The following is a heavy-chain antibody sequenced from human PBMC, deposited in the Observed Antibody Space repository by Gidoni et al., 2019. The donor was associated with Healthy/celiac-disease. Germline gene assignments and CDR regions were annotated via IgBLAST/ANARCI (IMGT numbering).Heavy chain of an antibody. CDR1: RGSFTDYY. J-gene: IGHJ4*02. CDR3: ARKGNYRLRLRLDY. CDR2: INHSGST. Sequence: QVQLQQWGAGLLKPSETLSLTCAVYRGSFTDYYWSWIRQPPGKGLEWIGEINHSGSTSYNPSLKSRVTISLDTAKSQFSLKLTSVTAADTAVYYCARKGNYRLRLRLDYWGQGTLVTVSS. V-gene: IGHV4-34*01. D-gene: IGHD3-16*02.